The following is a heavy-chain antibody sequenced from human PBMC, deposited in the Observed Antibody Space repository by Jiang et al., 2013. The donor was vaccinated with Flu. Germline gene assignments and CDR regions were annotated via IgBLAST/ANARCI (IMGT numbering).Heavy chain of an antibody. CDR3: ARRGYTAGWYGLEY. V-gene: IGHV5-51*03. CDR2: IYPGDSET. Sequence: GAEVKKPGESLKISCKGAGYSFSTSWIGWVRQMPGKGLEWMGIIYPGDSETRYSPSFQGQVTISVDKSISTAYLQWTSLKASGTAIYFCARRGYTAGWYGLEYWGQGTLVTVSS. D-gene: IGHD6-19*01. CDR1: GYSFSTSW. J-gene: IGHJ4*02.